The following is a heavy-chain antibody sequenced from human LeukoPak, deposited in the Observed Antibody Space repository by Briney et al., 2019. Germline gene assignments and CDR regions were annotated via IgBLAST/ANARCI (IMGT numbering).Heavy chain of an antibody. CDR1: GFTFGSYA. CDR3: AKYCGSGSYLPYDC. V-gene: IGHV3-23*01. Sequence: PGGPLRLPCAASGFTFGSYAMHWVRQAPRKGLEGVSPNSGSGGSKYYYDSLMRRFTIFRENSENTLYLQMNSLRAEDTAVYYCAKYCGSGSYLPYDCWGQGTLVTVCS. J-gene: IGHJ4*02. CDR2: NSGSGGSK. D-gene: IGHD3-10*01.